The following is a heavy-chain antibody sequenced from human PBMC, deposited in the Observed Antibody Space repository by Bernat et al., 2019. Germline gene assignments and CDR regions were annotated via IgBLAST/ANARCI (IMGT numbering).Heavy chain of an antibody. CDR2: ISYDGSNK. D-gene: IGHD1-26*01. CDR3: ARDSQGEPDY. J-gene: IGHJ4*02. CDR1: GFTFSSYA. Sequence: QVQLVESGGGVVQPGRSLRLSCAASGFTFSSYAMHWVRQAPGKGLEWVAVISYDGSNKYYADSVKGRFTISRDNSKNTLYLQMNSLRAEDTAVYYCARDSQGEPDYRGQGTLVTVSS. V-gene: IGHV3-30-3*01.